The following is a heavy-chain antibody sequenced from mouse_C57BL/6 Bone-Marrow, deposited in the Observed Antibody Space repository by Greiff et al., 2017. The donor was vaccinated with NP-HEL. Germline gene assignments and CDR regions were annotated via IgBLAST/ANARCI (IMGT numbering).Heavy chain of an antibody. J-gene: IGHJ1*03. CDR2: IDPANGNT. V-gene: IGHV14-3*01. CDR3: ARGITSSYWYFDV. CDR1: GFNIKNTY. D-gene: IGHD2-4*01. Sequence: VQLQQSVAELVRPGASVKLSCTASGFNIKNTYMHWVKQRPEQGLEWIGRIDPANGNTKYAPKFQGKATITADTYSHTAYLQLSSLTSEDTAIYYCARGITSSYWYFDVWGTGTTVTVSS.